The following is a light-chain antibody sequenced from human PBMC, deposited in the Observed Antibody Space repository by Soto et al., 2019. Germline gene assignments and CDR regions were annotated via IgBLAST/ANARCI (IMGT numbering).Light chain of an antibody. Sequence: IQLTQSLSSLSASVGDRFTITYRASQGISSYLAWYQQKPGQAPKXXIYAASTLQSGVPSRVRGSESGAELTLTISSLQPEDFATYYCQQLQSYPITFGQGTRLEIK. CDR3: QQLQSYPIT. V-gene: IGKV1-9*01. CDR1: QGISSY. CDR2: AAS. J-gene: IGKJ5*01.